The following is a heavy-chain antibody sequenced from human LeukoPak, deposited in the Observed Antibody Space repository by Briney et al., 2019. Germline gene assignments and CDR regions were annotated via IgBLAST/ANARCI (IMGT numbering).Heavy chain of an antibody. J-gene: IGHJ4*02. CDR1: GGSFSGYY. Sequence: KPSETLSLTCAVYGGSFSGYYWSWIRQPPGKGLEWIGEINHSGGTNYNPSLKSRATISVDTSKNQFSLKLSSVTAADTALYYCARGMDYYGSGSSYPAFFDYWGQGTLVTVSS. V-gene: IGHV4-34*01. CDR3: ARGMDYYGSGSSYPAFFDY. CDR2: INHSGGT. D-gene: IGHD3-10*01.